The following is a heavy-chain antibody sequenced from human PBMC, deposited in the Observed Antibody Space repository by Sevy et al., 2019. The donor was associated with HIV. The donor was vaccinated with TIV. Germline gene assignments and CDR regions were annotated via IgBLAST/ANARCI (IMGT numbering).Heavy chain of an antibody. D-gene: IGHD4-17*01. CDR3: ARDRRNYGDQHFDY. J-gene: IGHJ4*02. CDR1: RFTFSDYY. Sequence: GGSLRLSCAASRFTFSDYYMSWIRQAPGKGLEWISYISSGSSYTNYADSVKGRFPISRDNAKNSLYLQMNSLRAEDTAVYYCARDRRNYGDQHFDYWGQGTLVTVSS. CDR2: ISSGSSYT. V-gene: IGHV3-11*06.